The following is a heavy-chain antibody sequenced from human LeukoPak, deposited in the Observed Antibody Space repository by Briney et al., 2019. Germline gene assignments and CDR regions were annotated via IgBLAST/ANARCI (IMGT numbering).Heavy chain of an antibody. CDR3: ARQFRTVRRGYYYDSSGYSIYFDY. D-gene: IGHD3-22*01. CDR2: INHSGST. Sequence: PSETLSLTCAVYGGSFSGYYWSWIRQPPGKGLEWIGEINHSGSTNYNPSLKSRVTISVDTSKNQFSLKLSSVTAADTAVYYCARQFRTVRRGYYYDSSGYSIYFDYWGQGTLVTVSS. J-gene: IGHJ4*02. V-gene: IGHV4-34*01. CDR1: GGSFSGYY.